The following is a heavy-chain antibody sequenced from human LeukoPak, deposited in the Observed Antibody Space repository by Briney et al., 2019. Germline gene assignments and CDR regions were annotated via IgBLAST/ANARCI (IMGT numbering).Heavy chain of an antibody. CDR2: IKHDGSEA. J-gene: IGHJ4*02. D-gene: IGHD3-10*01. CDR3: TRDALFGSGRTHLDF. V-gene: IGHV3-7*04. CDR1: EFSFNRYW. Sequence: GGSLRLSCAASEFSFNRYWMSWVRQAPGKGLEWVANIKHDGSEAHYVDSVKGRFTISRDNAKNSLSLQMNSLNVDDTGVYFCTRDALFGSGRTHLDFWSQGTLVSVSS.